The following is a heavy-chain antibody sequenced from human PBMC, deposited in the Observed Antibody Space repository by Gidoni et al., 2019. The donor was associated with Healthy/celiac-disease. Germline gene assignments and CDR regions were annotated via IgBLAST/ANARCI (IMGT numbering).Heavy chain of an antibody. CDR3: ASAPITMRYYGMDV. J-gene: IGHJ6*02. CDR1: GFTFSSYA. D-gene: IGHD3-22*01. V-gene: IGHV3-30*01. Sequence: QVQLVESGGGVVQPGRSLRLSCAAPGFTFSSYAMHWVRQAPGKGLEWVAVISYDGSNKYYADSVKGRFTISRDNSKNTLYLQMNSLRAEDTAVYYCASAPITMRYYGMDVWGQGTTVTVSS. CDR2: ISYDGSNK.